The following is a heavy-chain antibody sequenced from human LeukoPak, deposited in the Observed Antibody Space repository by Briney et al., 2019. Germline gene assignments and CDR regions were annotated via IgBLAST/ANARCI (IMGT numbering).Heavy chain of an antibody. CDR2: INPNSGGT. D-gene: IGHD6-19*01. CDR3: ARDLYSGWYEYFQH. J-gene: IGHJ1*01. V-gene: IGHV1-2*02. Sequence: ASVKVSCKASGYTFTGYYMHWVRQAPGQGLEWMGWINPNSGGTNYAQKFQGRVTMTRDTSISTAYMELSRLRSDDTAVYYCARDLYSGWYEYFQHWGQGTLVTVSS. CDR1: GYTFTGYY.